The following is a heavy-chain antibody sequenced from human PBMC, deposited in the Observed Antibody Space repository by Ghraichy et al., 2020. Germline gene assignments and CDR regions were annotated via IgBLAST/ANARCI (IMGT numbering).Heavy chain of an antibody. J-gene: IGHJ5*02. Sequence: SETLSLTCTVSGGSISSGGYYWSWIRQHPGKGLEWIGYIYYSGSTYYNPSLKSLVTISVDTSKNQFSLKLSSVTAADTAVYYCARSILDGWFDPWGQGTLVTVSS. CDR1: GGSISSGGYY. CDR3: ARSILDGWFDP. V-gene: IGHV4-31*01. CDR2: IYYSGST. D-gene: IGHD2-21*01.